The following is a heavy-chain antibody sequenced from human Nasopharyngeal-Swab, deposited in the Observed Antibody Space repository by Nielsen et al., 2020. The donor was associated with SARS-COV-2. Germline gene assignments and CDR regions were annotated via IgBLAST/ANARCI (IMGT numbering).Heavy chain of an antibody. CDR3: VSIRSSVIGTVGAD. D-gene: IGHD2/OR15-2a*01. CDR1: GFTVSSNF. Sequence: GESLKISCVASGFTVSSNFVSWVRQAPGKGLVWVSRIRGDGSDPTYADSVKGRFTISKDNAKNTMYLQMNSLRADDTAMYFCVSIRSSVIGTVGADWGQGTLVTVSS. CDR2: IRGDGSDP. J-gene: IGHJ4*02. V-gene: IGHV3-74*01.